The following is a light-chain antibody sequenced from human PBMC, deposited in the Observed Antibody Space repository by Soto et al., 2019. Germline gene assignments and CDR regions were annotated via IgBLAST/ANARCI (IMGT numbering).Light chain of an antibody. Sequence: DIHLTQSPSTLSASVGDRVTITCRASQSVTTWLAWYQRKPGKAPKLLIYDASSLESGVPSRFSGSGSGTQFTLTIGSLQPDDFATYYCQQYKSDSQTFGQGTKVEIK. J-gene: IGKJ2*01. V-gene: IGKV1-5*01. CDR2: DAS. CDR3: QQYKSDSQT. CDR1: QSVTTW.